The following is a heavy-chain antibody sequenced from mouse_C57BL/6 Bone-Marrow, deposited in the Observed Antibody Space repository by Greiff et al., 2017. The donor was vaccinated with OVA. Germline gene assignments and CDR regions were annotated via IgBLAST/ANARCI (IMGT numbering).Heavy chain of an antibody. CDR3: ARGGCYYRYYYAMDY. D-gene: IGHD2-12*01. Sequence: VQLQQPGAELVKPGASVKLSCKASGYTFTSYWMHWVKQRPGHGLEWIGMIHPNSGSTNYNEKFKSKATLTVETSSSTAYMQLSSLTSEDSAVYYCARGGCYYRYYYAMDYWGQGTSVTVSS. CDR1: GYTFTSYW. V-gene: IGHV1-64*01. J-gene: IGHJ4*01. CDR2: IHPNSGST.